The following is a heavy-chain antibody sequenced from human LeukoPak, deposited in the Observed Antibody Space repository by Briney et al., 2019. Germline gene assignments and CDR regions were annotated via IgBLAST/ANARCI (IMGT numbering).Heavy chain of an antibody. Sequence: GGSLRLSCAASGFTFSSYAMRWVRQAPGKGLEWVSLISGSGGSTYYADSVKGRFTISRDNSKNTMSLQMNSMRAEDTAVYYCTKGWYSSSWYSDNAFDIWGQGTMVTVSS. D-gene: IGHD6-13*01. CDR2: ISGSGGST. CDR3: TKGWYSSSWYSDNAFDI. V-gene: IGHV3-23*01. CDR1: GFTFSSYA. J-gene: IGHJ3*02.